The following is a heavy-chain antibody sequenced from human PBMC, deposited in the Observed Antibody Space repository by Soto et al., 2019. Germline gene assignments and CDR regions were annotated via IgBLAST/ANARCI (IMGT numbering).Heavy chain of an antibody. CDR3: ARDQRSKAHPYYSYGMDV. J-gene: IGHJ6*04. CDR1: GYTFTSHC. V-gene: IGHV1-18*04. CDR2: ISAYNRNT. D-gene: IGHD3-10*01. Sequence: ASVKVSCKAAGYTFTSHCISWVRQAPGQGLEWMGWISAYNRNTNYAQKFQGRVTMTTDTSTSTAYMDLRSLRFDDTAVYYRARDQRSKAHPYYSYGMDVWGKGTTVTVSS.